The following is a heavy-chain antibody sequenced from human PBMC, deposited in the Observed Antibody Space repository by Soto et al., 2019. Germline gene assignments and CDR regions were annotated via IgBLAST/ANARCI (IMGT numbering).Heavy chain of an antibody. Sequence: SETLSLTCTVSCGSISSYYWSWIRQPPGKGLEWIGYIYYSGSTNYNPSLKSRVTISVDTSKNQFSLKLSSVTAADTAVYYCARRGSSGWNYYMDVWGKGTTVTVSS. V-gene: IGHV4-59*08. D-gene: IGHD6-19*01. CDR2: IYYSGST. J-gene: IGHJ6*03. CDR1: CGSISSYY. CDR3: ARRGSSGWNYYMDV.